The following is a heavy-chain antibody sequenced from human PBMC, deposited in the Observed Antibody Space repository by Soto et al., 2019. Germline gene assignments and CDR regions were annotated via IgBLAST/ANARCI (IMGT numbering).Heavy chain of an antibody. CDR2: MDQDGSET. Sequence: EVQLVESGGGLVQPGGSLRLSCAASGFTFSTYWMTWVRQPPGKGLEWVANMDQDGSETYYVDSVRGRFTVSRDNAKNSQYLQMNSLRVEHTAVYYCVCGGNFFIYWGQGTLVTVSP. CDR3: VCGGNFFIY. D-gene: IGHD3-16*01. V-gene: IGHV3-7*01. CDR1: GFTFSTYW. J-gene: IGHJ4*02.